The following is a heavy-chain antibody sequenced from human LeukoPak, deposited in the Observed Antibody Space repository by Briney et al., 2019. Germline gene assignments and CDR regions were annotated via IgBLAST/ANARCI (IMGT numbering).Heavy chain of an antibody. D-gene: IGHD5-24*01. CDR2: IYTSGST. CDR3: ARLARDGYNYRLNFDL. V-gene: IGHV4-4*07. J-gene: IGHJ2*01. CDR1: GGSISSYY. Sequence: SETLSLTCTVSGGSISSYYWSWIRQPAGKGLEWIGRIYTSGSTNYNPSLKSRVTMSVDTSKNQFSLKLSSVTAADTAVYYCARLARDGYNYRLNFDLWGRGTLVTVSS.